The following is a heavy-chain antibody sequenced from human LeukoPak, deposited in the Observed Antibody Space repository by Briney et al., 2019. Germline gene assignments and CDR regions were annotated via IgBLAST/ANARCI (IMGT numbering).Heavy chain of an antibody. J-gene: IGHJ3*02. CDR3: ARTGYSSGWYGGFDI. D-gene: IGHD6-19*01. Sequence: GESLKISCKGSGYSFTSYWIGWVRQMAGKGLEWMGVIFPGDSDTTYSPSFQGQVTISADRSIITAYLQWSSLKASDTAMYYCARTGYSSGWYGGFDIWGQGTLVTVSS. CDR2: IFPGDSDT. CDR1: GYSFTSYW. V-gene: IGHV5-51*01.